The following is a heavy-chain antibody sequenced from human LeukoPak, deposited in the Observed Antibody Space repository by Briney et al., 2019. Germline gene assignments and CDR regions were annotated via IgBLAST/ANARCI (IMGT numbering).Heavy chain of an antibody. CDR3: ARVLTTVTTFIGY. CDR2: INPNSGGT. Sequence: ASVKVSCKASGYTSTGYYMHWVRQAPGQGLEWMGWINPNSGGTNYAQKFQGRVTMTRDTSISTAYMELSRLRSDDTAVYYCARVLTTVTTFIGYWGQGTLVTVSS. D-gene: IGHD4-17*01. CDR1: GYTSTGYY. V-gene: IGHV1-2*02. J-gene: IGHJ4*02.